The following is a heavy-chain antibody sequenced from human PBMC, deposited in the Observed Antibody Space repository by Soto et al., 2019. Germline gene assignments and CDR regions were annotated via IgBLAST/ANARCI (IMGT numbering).Heavy chain of an antibody. Sequence: GGSLRLSCAASGFTVSSNYMSWVRQAPGKGLEWVSVIYSGGSTYYADSVKGRFTMSRDNSKNTLYLQMNSLRAEDTAVYYCASLYCSGGSCNGGIFDYWGQGTLVTVSS. CDR1: GFTVSSNY. D-gene: IGHD2-15*01. CDR2: IYSGGST. V-gene: IGHV3-66*01. J-gene: IGHJ4*02. CDR3: ASLYCSGGSCNGGIFDY.